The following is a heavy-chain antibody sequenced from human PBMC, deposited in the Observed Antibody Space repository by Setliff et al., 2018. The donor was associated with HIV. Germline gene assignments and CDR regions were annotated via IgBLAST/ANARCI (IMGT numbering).Heavy chain of an antibody. V-gene: IGHV3-23*01. D-gene: IGHD6-19*01. CDR3: AKDLSVRGSGFKGASAI. CDR2: ISGGFA. CDR1: GFSLSNSD. Sequence: HPGGSLRLSCAASGFSLSNSDVNWVRQAPGKGLEWVSSISGGFAYFADSVKGRFRLTKDDSKEILYLEMDTLRADDSALYYCAKDLSVRGSGFKGASAIWGQGTKVTVSS. J-gene: IGHJ3*02.